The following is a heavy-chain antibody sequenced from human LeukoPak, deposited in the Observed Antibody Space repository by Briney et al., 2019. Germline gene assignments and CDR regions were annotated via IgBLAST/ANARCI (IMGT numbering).Heavy chain of an antibody. V-gene: IGHV4-34*01. CDR1: GGSFSGYY. D-gene: IGHD1-1*01. CDR3: ARSLDYYYYGMDV. CDR2: INHSGNT. J-gene: IGHJ6*02. Sequence: SETLSLTCAVYGGSFSGYYWSWIRQPPGKGLEWIGEINHSGNTNYNPSLKSRVTISVDTSKNQFSLKLSSVTAADTAVYYCARSLDYYYYGMDVWGQGTTVTVSS.